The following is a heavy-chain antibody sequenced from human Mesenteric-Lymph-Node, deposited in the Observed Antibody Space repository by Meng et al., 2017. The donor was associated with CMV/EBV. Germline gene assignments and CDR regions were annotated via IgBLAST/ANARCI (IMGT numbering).Heavy chain of an antibody. J-gene: IGHJ4*02. V-gene: IGHV3-49*04. CDR1: GFIFADYA. Sequence: GGSLRLSCTASGFIFADYAINWVRQAPGKGLKWVGFIRTKPYGGTTEYAASVKGRVTISRDDSKGIAYLQMNSLKTEDTAVYYCTRVRDYYDSSGYYYFDLWGQGTLVTVSS. CDR2: IRTKPYGGTT. D-gene: IGHD3-22*01. CDR3: TRVRDYYDSSGYYYFDL.